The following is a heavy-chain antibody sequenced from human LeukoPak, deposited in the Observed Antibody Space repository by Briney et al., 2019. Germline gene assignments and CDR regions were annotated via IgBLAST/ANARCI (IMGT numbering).Heavy chain of an antibody. Sequence: GASVKVSCKASGGTFSSYAISWVRQAPGQGLEWMGGIIPIFGTANYAQKFQGRVTITADDSTSTAYMELSSLRSEDTAVYYCASSVKGYDSSGYYSHFDYWGQGTLVTVSS. V-gene: IGHV1-69*13. CDR2: IIPIFGTA. J-gene: IGHJ4*02. CDR3: ASSVKGYDSSGYYSHFDY. CDR1: GGTFSSYA. D-gene: IGHD3-22*01.